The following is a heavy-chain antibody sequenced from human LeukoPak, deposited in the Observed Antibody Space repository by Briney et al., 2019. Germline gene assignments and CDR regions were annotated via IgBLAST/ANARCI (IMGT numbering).Heavy chain of an antibody. Sequence: PGGSLRLCCAASGFKFDDYGLSWVRQAPGKGLEWVSGTNWNGGSTGYTDSVKGRFTISRDNAKNSLYLQMNSLRADDTAFYYCARDWGSAIWGQGTLVTVSS. CDR1: GFKFDDYG. CDR3: ARDWGSAI. CDR2: TNWNGGST. V-gene: IGHV3-20*04. D-gene: IGHD3-16*01. J-gene: IGHJ4*02.